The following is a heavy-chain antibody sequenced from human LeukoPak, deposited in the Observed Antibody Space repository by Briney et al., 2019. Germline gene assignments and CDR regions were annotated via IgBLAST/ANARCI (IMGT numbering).Heavy chain of an antibody. D-gene: IGHD2-2*01. CDR3: VKGGGYCSSTNCPPPYYFDY. J-gene: IGHJ4*02. Sequence: GRSLRLSCPAAGFTFSSYAIHWVRQAPGEVLEYFSSIIMKGGSTNYADSVKGRFTISRDNSKKTMYLKMRSLRTEDSAVYYCVKGGGYCSSTNCPPPYYFDYWGQGTLVTVSS. V-gene: IGHV3-64D*06. CDR1: GFTFSSYA. CDR2: IIMKGGST.